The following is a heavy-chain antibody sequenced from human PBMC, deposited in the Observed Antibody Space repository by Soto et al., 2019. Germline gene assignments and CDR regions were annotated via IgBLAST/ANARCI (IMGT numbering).Heavy chain of an antibody. CDR1: GFTFSSYS. CDR2: ISSSSSYI. CDR3: ARDLRCCYYGMDV. V-gene: IGHV3-21*01. Sequence: PGGSLRLSCAASGFTFSSYSMNWVRQAPGKGLEWVSSISSSSSYIYYADSVKGRFTISRDNAKNSLYLQMNSLRAEDTAVYYCARDLRCCYYGMDVWGQGTTVTVSS. J-gene: IGHJ6*02. D-gene: IGHD2-8*01.